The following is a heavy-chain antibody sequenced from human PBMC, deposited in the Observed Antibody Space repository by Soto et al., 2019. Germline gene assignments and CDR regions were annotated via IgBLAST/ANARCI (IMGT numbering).Heavy chain of an antibody. Sequence: GASVKVSCKASGGTFSSYAISWVRQAPGQGLEWMGGIIPIFGTANYAQKFQGRVTITADKSTSTAYMELSSLRSEDTAVYYCARDGRSGSSEDPIYWFDPWGQGTLVTVSS. CDR1: GGTFSSYA. CDR2: IIPIFGTA. D-gene: IGHD6-13*01. J-gene: IGHJ5*02. V-gene: IGHV1-69*06. CDR3: ARDGRSGSSEDPIYWFDP.